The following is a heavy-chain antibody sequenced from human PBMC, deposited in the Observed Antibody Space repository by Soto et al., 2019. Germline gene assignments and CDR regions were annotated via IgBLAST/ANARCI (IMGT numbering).Heavy chain of an antibody. CDR3: AKLRGNRIGAFEI. CDR1: GFAFSSYA. CDR2: ISGSGDTT. Sequence: PGGSLRLSCAASGFAFSSYAMSWVRQAPGKGLEWVSGISGSGDTTYYADSVKGRFTISRDNSKNTLYLQMNSLGADDTAVYYWAKLRGNRIGAFEIWGQGTMVTVSS. V-gene: IGHV3-23*01. J-gene: IGHJ3*02. D-gene: IGHD1-1*01.